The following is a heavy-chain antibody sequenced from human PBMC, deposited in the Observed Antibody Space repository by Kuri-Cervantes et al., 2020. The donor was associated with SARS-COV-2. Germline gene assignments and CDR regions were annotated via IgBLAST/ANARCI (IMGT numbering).Heavy chain of an antibody. Sequence: GESLKISCAASGFISSSYWMSWVRQAPGKGLEWVANIKQDGSEKYYVDSVKGRFTISRDNAKKSLYLQMNSLRAEDTAVYYCARDQGSSTSSSGDVWGQGTTVTVSS. D-gene: IGHD2-2*01. CDR1: GFISSSYW. V-gene: IGHV3-7*03. CDR2: IKQDGSEK. J-gene: IGHJ6*02. CDR3: ARDQGSSTSSSGDV.